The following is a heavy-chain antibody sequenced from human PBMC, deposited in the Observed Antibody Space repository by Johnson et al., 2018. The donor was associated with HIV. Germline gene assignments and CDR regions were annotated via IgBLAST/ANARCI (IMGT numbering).Heavy chain of an antibody. CDR3: AKDPGDCSSTSCYAFDS. CDR2: ISDSGGRT. CDR1: GFTVSSNY. J-gene: IGHJ3*01. V-gene: IGHV3-23*04. D-gene: IGHD2-2*01. Sequence: VQLVESGGGLVQPGGSLRLSCAASGFTVSSNYMSWVRKAPGKGLEWVSGISDSGGRTDYADSVKGRFTISRDNSKNTLYLQMNSLRVEDTAVYYCAKDPGDCSSTSCYAFDSWGQGTVVTVSS.